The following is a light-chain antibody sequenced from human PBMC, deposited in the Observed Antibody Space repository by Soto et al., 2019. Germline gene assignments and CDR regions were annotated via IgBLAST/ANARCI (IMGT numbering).Light chain of an antibody. Sequence: EIVLTQSPGTLSLSPGERATLSCRASQSVRSTYLAWYQQKPGQAPRLLIYGASSRATVIPDRFSGTGSGTDFTLTISRLEPEDFEVYYCQHTATCGQGTKVEIK. CDR2: GAS. CDR3: QHTAT. CDR1: QSVRSTY. V-gene: IGKV3-20*01. J-gene: IGKJ1*01.